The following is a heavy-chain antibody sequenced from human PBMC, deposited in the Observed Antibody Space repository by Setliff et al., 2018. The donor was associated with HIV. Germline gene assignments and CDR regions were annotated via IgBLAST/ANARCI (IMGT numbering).Heavy chain of an antibody. D-gene: IGHD3-22*01. CDR1: GFTFSDYA. CDR3: AREGELHYYDSSGYPPFDY. CDR2: ISGSGRGT. Sequence: PGGSLRLSCAASGFTFSDYAMSWVRQAPGKGLEWVSAISGSGRGTYYADSVKGRFTISRDNSKNTLYLQVNSLRTEDTAVYYCAREGELHYYDSSGYPPFDYWGQGTLVTVSS. J-gene: IGHJ4*02. V-gene: IGHV3-23*01.